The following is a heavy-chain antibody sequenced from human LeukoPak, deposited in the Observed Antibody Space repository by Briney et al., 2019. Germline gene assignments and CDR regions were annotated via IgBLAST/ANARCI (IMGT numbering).Heavy chain of an antibody. CDR2: ISGSGGST. D-gene: IGHD3-9*01. Sequence: QPGRSLRLSCAASGFTFSSYAMSWVRQAPGKGLGLVSAISGSGGSTYYADSVKGRFTISSDNSKNTLYLQLNGRRAEDTVVYYCAKGYFDWLLLFDYWGQGTLVTVPS. J-gene: IGHJ4*02. V-gene: IGHV3-23*01. CDR1: GFTFSSYA. CDR3: AKGYFDWLLLFDY.